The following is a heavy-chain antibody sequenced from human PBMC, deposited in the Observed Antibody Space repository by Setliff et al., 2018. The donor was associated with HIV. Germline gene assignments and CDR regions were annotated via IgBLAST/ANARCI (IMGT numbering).Heavy chain of an antibody. D-gene: IGHD5-18*01. J-gene: IGHJ4*02. V-gene: IGHV4-39*01. CDR3: ARVFVDTAVLRVLEYYFDS. CDR1: GGSTDSGSYY. CDR2: IYTGGRT. Sequence: SETLSLTCTVSGGSTDSGSYYWAWIRQPPGKGLEWVGRIYTGGRTNYNPSLKGRVTMSVDTSKNQFSLKLSSVTAADTAVYYCARVFVDTAVLRVLEYYFDSWGRGTLVTVSS.